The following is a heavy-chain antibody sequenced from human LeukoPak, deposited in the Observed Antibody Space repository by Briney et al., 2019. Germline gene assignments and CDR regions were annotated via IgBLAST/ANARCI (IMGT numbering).Heavy chain of an antibody. CDR3: ARGPLYCSSTSCPRGYFDY. CDR1: GGTFSSYT. Sequence: SVKVSCEASGGTFSSYTISWVRQAPGQGLEWMGRIIPILGIANYAQKFQGRVTITADKSTSTAYMELSSLRSEDTAVYYCARGPLYCSSTSCPRGYFDYWGQGTLVTVSS. CDR2: IIPILGIA. D-gene: IGHD2-2*01. J-gene: IGHJ4*01. V-gene: IGHV1-69*02.